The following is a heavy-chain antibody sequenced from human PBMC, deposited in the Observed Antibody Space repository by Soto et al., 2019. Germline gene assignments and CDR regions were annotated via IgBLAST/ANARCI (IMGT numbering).Heavy chain of an antibody. V-gene: IGHV3-74*01. J-gene: IGHJ5*02. CDR2: IDTDGGGT. Sequence: DVQLVESGGGLVQPGGSLRVSCAASGFTLGSHRIHWVRQPPGKGLEWVSRIDTDGGGTSYADAVKGRFTISTDNANNTVYLQMNGVRAEDTAVYYCATVFDLWGQGTLVTVSS. CDR3: ATVFDL. CDR1: GFTLGSHR.